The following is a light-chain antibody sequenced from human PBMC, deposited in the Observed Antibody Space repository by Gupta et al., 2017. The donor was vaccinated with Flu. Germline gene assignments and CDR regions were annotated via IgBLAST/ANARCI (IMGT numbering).Light chain of an antibody. CDR3: LQYYDWPST. J-gene: IGKJ3*01. CDR2: AAT. Sequence: PVTLSVSPGERATLSCRASQSVANDLAWYQQRPGQGPRLLIYAATATATGIPARFSGSGSGTEFTLTISSLQSEDFAVYYCLQYYDWPSTFGPGTEVEIK. CDR1: QSVAND. V-gene: IGKV3-15*01.